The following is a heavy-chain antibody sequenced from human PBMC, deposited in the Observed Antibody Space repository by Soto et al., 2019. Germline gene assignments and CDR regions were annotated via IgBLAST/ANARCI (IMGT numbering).Heavy chain of an antibody. J-gene: IGHJ4*02. CDR1: GFNFSHYA. CDR3: SKDGATPVGARFLGS. D-gene: IGHD1-26*01. Sequence: QVQLVESGGGVVQPGTSLRLSCEASGFNFSHYAMHWVRQAPGKGLEWRAIISLEGSNKYSVKPVKDRFTISPDNSKSTHYLQMNSVRPEDTGVYYCSKDGATPVGARFLGSWGQGTPVTVST. CDR2: ISLEGSNK. V-gene: IGHV3-30*18.